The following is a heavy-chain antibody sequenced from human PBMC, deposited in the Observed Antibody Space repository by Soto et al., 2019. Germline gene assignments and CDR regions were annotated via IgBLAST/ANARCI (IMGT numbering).Heavy chain of an antibody. CDR3: AKFTIFGVVIAQPNYYYYGMDV. D-gene: IGHD3-3*01. Sequence: KPSETLSLTCAVSGGSISSSNWWSWVRQPPGKGLEWIGEIYHSGSTNYNPSLKSRVTISVDKSKNQFSLKLSSVTAADTAVYYCAKFTIFGVVIAQPNYYYYGMDVWGQGTTVTVSS. CDR1: GGSISSSNW. J-gene: IGHJ6*02. CDR2: IYHSGST. V-gene: IGHV4-4*02.